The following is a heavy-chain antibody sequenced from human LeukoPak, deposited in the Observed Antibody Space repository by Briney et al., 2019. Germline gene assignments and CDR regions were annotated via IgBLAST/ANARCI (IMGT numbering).Heavy chain of an antibody. V-gene: IGHV4-59*08. CDR1: GGSISSYY. Sequence: SETPSLTCTVSGGSISSYYWSWIRQPPGKGLEWIGYIYYSGSTNYNPSLKSRVTISVDTSKNQFSLKLSSVTAADTAVYYCARRGRDRSSYDSSGYYSTYWFDPWGQGTLVTVSS. CDR2: IYYSGST. CDR3: ARRGRDRSSYDSSGYYSTYWFDP. D-gene: IGHD3-22*01. J-gene: IGHJ5*02.